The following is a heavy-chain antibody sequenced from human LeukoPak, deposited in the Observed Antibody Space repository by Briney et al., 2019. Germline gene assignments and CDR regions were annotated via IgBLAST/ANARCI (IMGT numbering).Heavy chain of an antibody. Sequence: KPSETLSLTCTVSGGSISTYYWSWIRQPPVKGLEWIGFIYYNGDTDYNPSLKSRVTISVDTSMNQFSLKLRSVTAADTAVYYCGGGIYYYYGMDVWGQGTTVTVSS. CDR1: GGSISTYY. D-gene: IGHD1-1*01. V-gene: IGHV4-59*01. CDR2: IYYNGDT. J-gene: IGHJ6*02. CDR3: GGGIYYYYGMDV.